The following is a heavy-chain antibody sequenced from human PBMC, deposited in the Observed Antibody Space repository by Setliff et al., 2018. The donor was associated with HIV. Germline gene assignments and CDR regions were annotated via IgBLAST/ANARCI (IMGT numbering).Heavy chain of an antibody. V-gene: IGHV1-18*01. Sequence: GASVKVSCKASGYTFTRYAIHWVRQAPGQGLEWMGWISAYNGNTNYAQKLQGRVTMTTDTSTSTAYMELRSLRSDDTAVYYCASKVFCTNGVCLDAFDIWGQGTMVTVSS. CDR3: ASKVFCTNGVCLDAFDI. J-gene: IGHJ3*02. CDR1: GYTFTRYA. D-gene: IGHD2-8*01. CDR2: ISAYNGNT.